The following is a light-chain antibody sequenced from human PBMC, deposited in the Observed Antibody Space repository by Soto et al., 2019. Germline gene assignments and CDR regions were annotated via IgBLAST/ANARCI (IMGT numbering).Light chain of an antibody. CDR1: QSVLNSSNNKNY. J-gene: IGKJ5*01. Sequence: DIVMTQSPDSLAVSPGERATINCKSSQSVLNSSNNKNYLAWYQQKPGQPPKLLIYWASTRGSGIPDRFSGSGSGTGFALTISSLQAEDVAVYYCHQYYSTPSTFDQGSRLEIK. V-gene: IGKV4-1*01. CDR3: HQYYSTPST. CDR2: WAS.